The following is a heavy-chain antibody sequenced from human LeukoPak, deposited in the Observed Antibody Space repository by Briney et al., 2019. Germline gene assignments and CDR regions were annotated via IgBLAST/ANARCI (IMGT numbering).Heavy chain of an antibody. Sequence: PAASVKVSCKASGGTFSSYAISWVRQAPGQGLEWMGRIIPILGIANYAQKFQGRVTITADESTSTAYMELSSLRSEDTAVYYCQIFGVPPATIDYWGQGTLVTVSS. D-gene: IGHD3-3*01. J-gene: IGHJ4*02. CDR2: IIPILGIA. CDR1: GGTFSSYA. V-gene: IGHV1-69*04. CDR3: QIFGVPPATIDY.